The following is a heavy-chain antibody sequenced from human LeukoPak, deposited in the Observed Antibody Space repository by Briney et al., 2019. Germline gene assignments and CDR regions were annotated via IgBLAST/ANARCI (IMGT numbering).Heavy chain of an antibody. J-gene: IGHJ6*03. CDR1: GFTFNNYW. CDR3: LAGYYYYYMDV. Sequence: GGSLRLSCAASGFTFNNYWMHWVRRAPGKGLVWVARTNTHGTSANYADSVKGRFIISRDNANNTPYLQMNGLRDEDTGVYYALAGYYYYYMDVWGKGTTVTVSS. D-gene: IGHD6-13*01. CDR2: TNTHGTSA. V-gene: IGHV3-74*01.